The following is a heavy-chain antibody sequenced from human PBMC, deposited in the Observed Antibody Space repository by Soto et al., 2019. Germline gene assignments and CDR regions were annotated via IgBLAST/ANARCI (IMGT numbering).Heavy chain of an antibody. V-gene: IGHV1-69*13. J-gene: IGHJ6*02. Sequence: SVKVSCKASGGTFSSYAISWVRQAPGQGLEWMGGIIPIFGTANYAQKFQGRVTITADESTSTAYMELSSLRSEDTAVYYCAREVVRGRTNYYYYYGMDVWGQGTTVTVSS. CDR3: AREVVRGRTNYYYYYGMDV. CDR1: GGTFSSYA. CDR2: IIPIFGTA. D-gene: IGHD3-10*02.